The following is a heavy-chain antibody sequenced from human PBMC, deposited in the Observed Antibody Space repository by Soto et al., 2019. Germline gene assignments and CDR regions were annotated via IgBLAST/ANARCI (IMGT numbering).Heavy chain of an antibody. CDR3: ARLTVAGDAFDI. Sequence: QVQLQESGPGLVKPSETLSLTCTVSGGSISSSSYYWGWIRQPPGKGLEWIGSIYYSGNTYYNPSLKSRVTISVDTSKNQFSLKLSSVTAADTAVYYCARLTVAGDAFDIWGQGTMVTVSS. D-gene: IGHD6-19*01. V-gene: IGHV4-39*01. CDR2: IYYSGNT. J-gene: IGHJ3*02. CDR1: GGSISSSSYY.